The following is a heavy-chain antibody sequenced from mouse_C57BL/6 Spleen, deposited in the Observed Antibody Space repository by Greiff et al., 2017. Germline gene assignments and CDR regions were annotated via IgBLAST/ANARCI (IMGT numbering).Heavy chain of an antibody. CDR3: ASGAYYSNWYFDV. CDR2: INPSTGGT. V-gene: IGHV1-42*01. J-gene: IGHJ1*03. D-gene: IGHD2-12*01. CDR1: GYSFTGYY. Sequence: EVKLMESGPELVKPGASVKISCKASGYSFTGYYMNWVKQSPEKSLEWIGEINPSTGGTTYNQKFKAKATLTVDKSSSTAYMQLKSLTSEDSAVYYCASGAYYSNWYFDVWGTGTTVTVSS.